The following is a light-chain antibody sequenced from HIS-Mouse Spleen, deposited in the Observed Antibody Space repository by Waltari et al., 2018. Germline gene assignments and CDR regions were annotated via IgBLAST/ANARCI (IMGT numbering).Light chain of an antibody. CDR1: PSVSSSY. J-gene: IGKJ5*01. CDR3: QQYGSSST. V-gene: IGKV3-20*01. Sequence: EIVLTQSPGTLSLSPGDRATLSCRARPSVSSSYLAWYQQKPGQAPRLLIYGASSRATGIPDRFSGSGSGTDFTLTISRLEPEDFAVYYCQQYGSSSTFGQGTRLEIK. CDR2: GAS.